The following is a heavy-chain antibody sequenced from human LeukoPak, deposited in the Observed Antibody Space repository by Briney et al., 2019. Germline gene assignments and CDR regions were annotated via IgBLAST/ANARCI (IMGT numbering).Heavy chain of an antibody. CDR1: GYTFTGYF. Sequence: ASVKVSCKTSGYTFTGYFMHWVRQAPGQGLEWMGWINPNSGGTNYAQKFQGRITMTRDTSISTAYMELSRLRSDDTAVYYCARAAAITMVRGTYYMDVRGKGTTVTISS. CDR3: ARAAAITMVRGTYYMDV. CDR2: INPNSGGT. D-gene: IGHD3-10*01. V-gene: IGHV1-2*02. J-gene: IGHJ6*03.